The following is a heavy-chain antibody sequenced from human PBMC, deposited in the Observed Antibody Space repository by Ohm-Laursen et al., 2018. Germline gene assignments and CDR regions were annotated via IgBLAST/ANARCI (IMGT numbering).Heavy chain of an antibody. Sequence: GSLRLSCTASGFTFSSYAMSWVRQAPGKGLEWVSAISGSGGSTYYADSVKGRFTISRDNSKNTLYLQMNSLRAEDTAVYYCASPLKSDYYDSSGLLVAFDIWGQGTMVTVSS. V-gene: IGHV3-23*01. D-gene: IGHD3-22*01. CDR1: GFTFSSYA. CDR3: ASPLKSDYYDSSGLLVAFDI. CDR2: ISGSGGST. J-gene: IGHJ3*02.